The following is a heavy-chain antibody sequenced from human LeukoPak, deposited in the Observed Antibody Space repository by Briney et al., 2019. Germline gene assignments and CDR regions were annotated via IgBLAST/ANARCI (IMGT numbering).Heavy chain of an antibody. J-gene: IGHJ5*02. CDR3: ARLRAGPNWFDP. CDR2: ISYDGSNK. Sequence: GRSLRLSCAASGFTFSSYAMHWVRQAPGKELEWVAVISYDGSNKYYADSVKGRFTISRDNSKNTLYLQMNSLRAEDTAVYYCARLRAGPNWFDPWGQGTLVTVSS. D-gene: IGHD6-19*01. CDR1: GFTFSSYA. V-gene: IGHV3-30*04.